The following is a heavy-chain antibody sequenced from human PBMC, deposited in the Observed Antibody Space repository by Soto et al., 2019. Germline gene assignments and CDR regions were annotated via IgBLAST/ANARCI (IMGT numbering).Heavy chain of an antibody. J-gene: IGHJ6*02. Sequence: GESLTISCKGSGYSFTSYWISWVRQMPGKGLEWMGRIDPSDSYTNYSPSFQGHVTISADKSISTAYLQWSSLKASDTAMYYCARHNAYYDFWSGNSYYYGMDVWGQGTTVTVS. CDR2: IDPSDSYT. CDR1: GYSFTSYW. D-gene: IGHD3-3*01. CDR3: ARHNAYYDFWSGNSYYYGMDV. V-gene: IGHV5-10-1*01.